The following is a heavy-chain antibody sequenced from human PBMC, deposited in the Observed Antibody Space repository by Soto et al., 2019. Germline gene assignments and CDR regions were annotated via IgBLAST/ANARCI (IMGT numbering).Heavy chain of an antibody. CDR1: GFTFSSYW. V-gene: IGHV3-7*05. D-gene: IGHD6-6*01. Sequence: EVQLVESGGGLVQPGGSLRLSCAASGFTFSSYWMSWVRQAPGKGLEWVANIKQDGSEKYYVDSVKGRFTISRDNAKNSLYLQMNRLRAEDTAVYYCARRAARYYYYGMDVWGQGTTVTVSS. CDR3: ARRAARYYYYGMDV. CDR2: IKQDGSEK. J-gene: IGHJ6*02.